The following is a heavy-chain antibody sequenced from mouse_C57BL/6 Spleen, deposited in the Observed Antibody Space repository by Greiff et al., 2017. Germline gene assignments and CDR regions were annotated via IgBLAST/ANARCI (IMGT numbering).Heavy chain of an antibody. J-gene: IGHJ3*01. CDR2: ISSGSSTI. D-gene: IGHD2-5*01. CDR3: ARTYYSNPWFAY. Sequence: DVKLVESGGGLVKPGGSLKLSCAASGFTFSDYGMHWVRQAPEKGLEWVAYISSGSSTIYYADTVKGRFTISRDNAKNTLFLQMTSLRSEDTAMYYCARTYYSNPWFAYWGQGTLVTVSA. V-gene: IGHV5-17*01. CDR1: GFTFSDYG.